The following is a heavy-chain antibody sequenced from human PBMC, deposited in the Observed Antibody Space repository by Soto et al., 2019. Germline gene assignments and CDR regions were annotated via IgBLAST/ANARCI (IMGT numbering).Heavy chain of an antibody. V-gene: IGHV3-23*01. CDR1: GFTFSSYA. Sequence: LRLSCAASGFTFSSYAMSWVRQAPGKGLEWVSGISGSGGSTYYADSVKGRFTISRDNSKNTLYLQMNSLRAEDTAVYYCAKDKVVASTSPNWFDPWGQGTRVTVSS. J-gene: IGHJ5*02. CDR2: ISGSGGST. CDR3: AKDKVVASTSPNWFDP. D-gene: IGHD2-15*01.